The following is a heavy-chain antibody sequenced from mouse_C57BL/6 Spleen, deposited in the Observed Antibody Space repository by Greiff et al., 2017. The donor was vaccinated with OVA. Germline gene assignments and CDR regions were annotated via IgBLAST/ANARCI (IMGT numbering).Heavy chain of an antibody. Sequence: EVQLQQSGPELVKPGASVKISCKASGYSFTGYYMNWVKQSPEKSLEWIGEINPSTGGTTYNQKFKAKATLTVDKSSSTAYMQLKSLTSEDSAVYYCAYYSNYVGYYAMDYGGQGTSVTVSS. V-gene: IGHV1-42*01. CDR1: GYSFTGYY. J-gene: IGHJ4*01. CDR2: INPSTGGT. D-gene: IGHD2-5*01. CDR3: AYYSNYVGYYAMDY.